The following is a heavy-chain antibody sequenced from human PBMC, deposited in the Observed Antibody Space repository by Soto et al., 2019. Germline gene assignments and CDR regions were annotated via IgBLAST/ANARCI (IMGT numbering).Heavy chain of an antibody. J-gene: IGHJ3*02. CDR3: RGTSDGFEI. V-gene: IGHV3-15*07. CDR2: IKTKSAGGTT. CDR1: GFSFTNAR. Sequence: PGGSLRLSCAASGFSFTNARMSWVRQAPGKGLEWVGHIKTKSAGGTTDYAAPVRGRFTISRDDSQNTLYLQMHSLKTEDTALYYCRGTSDGFEIWGQGTMVTVSS.